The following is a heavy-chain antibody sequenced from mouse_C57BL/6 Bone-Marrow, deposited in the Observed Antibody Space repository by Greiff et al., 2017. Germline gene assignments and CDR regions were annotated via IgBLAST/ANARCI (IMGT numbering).Heavy chain of an antibody. D-gene: IGHD2-4*01. CDR1: GFTFSSYA. CDR3: ARERGLTWFAY. J-gene: IGHJ3*01. CDR2: ISDGGSYT. Sequence: EVQLVESGGGLVKPGGSLKLSCAASGFTFSSYAMSWVRQTPEKRLEWVATISDGGSYTYYPDNVKGRFTISRDNAKNNLYLQMSHLKSEDTAMYYCARERGLTWFAYWGQGTLVTVSA. V-gene: IGHV5-4*01.